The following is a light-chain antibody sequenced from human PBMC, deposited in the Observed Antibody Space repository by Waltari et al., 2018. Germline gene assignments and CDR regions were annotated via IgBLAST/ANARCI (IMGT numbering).Light chain of an antibody. CDR2: YAS. CDR1: QGSSSC. J-gene: IGKJ5*01. V-gene: IGKV1D-43*01. CDR3: RQYYSTS. Sequence: AIRMTQSPFSLSASVGDRVTITSWASQGSSSCLAWCRQKPAKAPKLFIYYASTLQSGVPPRFSGSGSGTDYTLTISSLQPXXFATYFCRQYYSTSFGQGTRLEIK.